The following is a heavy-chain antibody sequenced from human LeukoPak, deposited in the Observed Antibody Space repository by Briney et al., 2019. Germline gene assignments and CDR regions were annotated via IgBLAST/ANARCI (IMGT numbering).Heavy chain of an antibody. V-gene: IGHV3-48*03. D-gene: IGHD5-24*01. J-gene: IGHJ4*02. CDR1: GFTFSSYE. CDR2: ISSSGSTI. Sequence: PGGSLGLSCAASGFTFSSYEMNWVRQAPGKGLEWVSYISSSGSTIYYADSVKGRFTISRDNAKNSLYLQMNSLRAEDTAVYYCARFAKMAPFDYWGQGTLVTVSS. CDR3: ARFAKMAPFDY.